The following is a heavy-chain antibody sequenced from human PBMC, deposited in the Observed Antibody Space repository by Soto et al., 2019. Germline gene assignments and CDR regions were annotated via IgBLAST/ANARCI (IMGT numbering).Heavy chain of an antibody. CDR3: VKRDYDILTGYHHYYGMDV. D-gene: IGHD3-9*01. CDR1: GFTFSSYA. Sequence: EVQLLESGGGLVQPGGSLRLSCAASGFTFSSYAMSWVRQAPGKGXXWVXVISGSGGTTYYADSVKGRFTISRDNSKNTLFLQMNSLRVEDTAVYYCVKRDYDILTGYHHYYGMDVWGQGTTVTVSS. J-gene: IGHJ6*01. CDR2: ISGSGGTT. V-gene: IGHV3-23*01.